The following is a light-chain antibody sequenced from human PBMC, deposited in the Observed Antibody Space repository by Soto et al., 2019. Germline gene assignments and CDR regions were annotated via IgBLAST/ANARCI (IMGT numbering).Light chain of an antibody. J-gene: IGKJ2*01. V-gene: IGKV3-15*01. CDR2: DTS. Sequence: EIVMTQSPATLSLSPGERATLSCRASQSVSRNLVWYLQKPGQAPRLLIYDTSTRATNVPARFSGSGSETEFTLTISGLQSEDFGIYYCHHYNNWPPRNTFGQGTKVDIK. CDR3: HHYNNWPPRNT. CDR1: QSVSRN.